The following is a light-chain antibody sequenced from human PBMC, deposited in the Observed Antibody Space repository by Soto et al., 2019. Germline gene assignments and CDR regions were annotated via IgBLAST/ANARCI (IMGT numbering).Light chain of an antibody. CDR1: SSDVGGYNY. CDR2: EVS. J-gene: IGLJ2*01. V-gene: IGLV2-14*01. Sequence: QSALTQPASVSGSPGQSITISCTGTSSDVGGYNYVSWYQRHPGKAPKLMLYEVSNRPSGVSNRFSGSKSGNTASLTISALQAEDEADYYCTSYSSSSTFEIFGGGTKVTVL. CDR3: TSYSSSSTFEI.